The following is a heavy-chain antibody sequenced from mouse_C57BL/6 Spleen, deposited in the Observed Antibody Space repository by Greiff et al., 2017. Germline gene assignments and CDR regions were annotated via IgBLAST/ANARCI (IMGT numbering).Heavy chain of an antibody. Sequence: QVQLQQPGAELVMPGASVKLSCKASGYTFTSYWMHWVKQRPGQGLEWIGEIDPSDSYTNYNQKFKGKSTLTVDKSSSTAYIQLSSLTSEDSAVYYYARDGTPWWFDVWGTGTTVTVSS. CDR2: IDPSDSYT. CDR3: ARDGTPWWFDV. J-gene: IGHJ1*03. V-gene: IGHV1-69*01. D-gene: IGHD1-1*01. CDR1: GYTFTSYW.